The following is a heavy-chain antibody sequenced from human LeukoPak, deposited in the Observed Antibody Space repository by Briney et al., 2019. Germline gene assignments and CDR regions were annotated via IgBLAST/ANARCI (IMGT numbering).Heavy chain of an antibody. V-gene: IGHV3-74*01. CDR2: TNCDGSNT. D-gene: IGHD6-19*01. Sequence: PGGSLRLFCAASGLPHKRYWMHCARQAPGRGLVWVSRTNCDGSNTNCADSVRRRFSISRDNAKNTLYLQMSSLIADDTAVYYCMRYISGWNWGQGTLVTVSS. CDR3: MRYISGWN. J-gene: IGHJ4*02. CDR1: GLPHKRYW.